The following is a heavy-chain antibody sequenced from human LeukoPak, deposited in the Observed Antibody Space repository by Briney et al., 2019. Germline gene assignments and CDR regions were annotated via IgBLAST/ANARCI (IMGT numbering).Heavy chain of an antibody. CDR1: GGSFSGYY. Sequence: PSGTLSLTCAVYGGSFSGYYWSWIRQPPGKGLEWIGEINHSGSTNYNPSLKSRVTISVDTSKNQFSLKLSSVTAADTAVYYCARGPSSIAAISYYYYGMDVWGQGTTVTVSS. CDR3: ARGPSSIAAISYYYYGMDV. J-gene: IGHJ6*02. CDR2: INHSGST. V-gene: IGHV4-34*01. D-gene: IGHD6-6*01.